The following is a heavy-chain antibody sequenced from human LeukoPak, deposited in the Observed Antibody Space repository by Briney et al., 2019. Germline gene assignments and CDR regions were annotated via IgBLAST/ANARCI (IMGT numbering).Heavy chain of an antibody. V-gene: IGHV3-7*05. CDR3: PKRDRYSFDS. J-gene: IGHJ4*02. D-gene: IGHD1-1*01. Sequence: PGGSLRLSCAASGFTFSSYWMSWVRQAPGKGLEWVANIKEGGSGKYYVDSLKGRFTISRDNAKNSLYLQMNSLRAEDTAVYYCPKRDRYSFDSWGQGTLVTVSS. CDR2: IKEGGSGK. CDR1: GFTFSSYW.